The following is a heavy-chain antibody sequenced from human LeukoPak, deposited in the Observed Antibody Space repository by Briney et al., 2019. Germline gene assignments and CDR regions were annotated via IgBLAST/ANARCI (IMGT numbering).Heavy chain of an antibody. V-gene: IGHV1-2*02. D-gene: IGHD6-19*01. J-gene: IGHJ4*02. Sequence: ASVKVSCMPSVHTSTGYYMQWVRQAPGQGLEWMGWINPNSGGTNYAQKFQGRVTMTRDTSISTAYMELSRLRSDDTAVYYCASSVGTRDSSGWYCPYYWGQGTLVTVSS. CDR2: INPNSGGT. CDR1: VHTSTGYY. CDR3: ASSVGTRDSSGWYCPYY.